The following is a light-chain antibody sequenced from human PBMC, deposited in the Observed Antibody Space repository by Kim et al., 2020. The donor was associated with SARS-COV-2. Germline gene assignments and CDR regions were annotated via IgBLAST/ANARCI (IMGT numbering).Light chain of an antibody. J-gene: IGLJ3*02. V-gene: IGLV3-1*01. CDR3: QVWDSSTVV. Sequence: SASPGQTATIACSGDKLGGKYVCWYQQKPGQAPVLVIYHDNKRPSGIPERFSGSNSGNTATLTISGIEPIDEADYYCQVWDSSTVVFGGGTQLTVL. CDR2: HDN. CDR1: KLGGKY.